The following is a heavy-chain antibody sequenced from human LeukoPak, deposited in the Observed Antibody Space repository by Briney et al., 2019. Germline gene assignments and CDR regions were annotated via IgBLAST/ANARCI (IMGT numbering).Heavy chain of an antibody. D-gene: IGHD2-2*01. CDR2: IYHSGST. CDR3: ARCHYSQLHGGRAFDI. J-gene: IGHJ3*02. V-gene: IGHV4-38-2*01. CDR1: GYSLSSGYY. Sequence: SETLSLTCAVSGYSLSSGYYWGWIRPPPGKGLEWIGSIYHSGSTYYNPSLKSRVTISVDTSKNQFSLKLSSVTAADTAVYYCARCHYSQLHGGRAFDIWGQGTMVTVSS.